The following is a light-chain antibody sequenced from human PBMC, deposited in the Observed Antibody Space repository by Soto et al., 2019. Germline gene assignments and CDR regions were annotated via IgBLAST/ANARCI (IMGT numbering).Light chain of an antibody. V-gene: IGKV3-20*01. CDR1: QSVSSSY. CDR2: GAS. J-gene: IGKJ5*01. Sequence: EIVLTQSPGTLSLSPGERATLSCRASQSVSSSYLAWYQQKPGQAPRLLIYGASSRATGIPDRFSGSGSGTDFTLTISRVEPEDFAVYYCQQYGSSPPGVTFGQGTRLEIK. CDR3: QQYGSSPPGVT.